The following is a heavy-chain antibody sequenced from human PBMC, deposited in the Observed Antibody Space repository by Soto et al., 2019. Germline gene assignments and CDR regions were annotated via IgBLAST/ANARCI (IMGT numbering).Heavy chain of an antibody. D-gene: IGHD5-12*01. V-gene: IGHV1-69*12. CDR3: ATPGGIVATDYYSGMDV. Sequence: QVQLVQSGAEVKKPGSSVKVSCKASGGTFSSYAISWVRQAPGQGLEWMGGIIPIFGTANYAQKFQGRVTITADESTSTDYMELSSLRSEDTAVYYCATPGGIVATDYYSGMDVWGQGTTVTVSS. CDR1: GGTFSSYA. CDR2: IIPIFGTA. J-gene: IGHJ6*02.